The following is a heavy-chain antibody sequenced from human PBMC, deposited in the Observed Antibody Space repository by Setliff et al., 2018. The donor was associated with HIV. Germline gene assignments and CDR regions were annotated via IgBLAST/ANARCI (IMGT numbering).Heavy chain of an antibody. D-gene: IGHD3-3*01. CDR3: ATHVLQFLEWLSHFDY. CDR2: IYYSGST. CDR1: GYSISSGYY. V-gene: IGHV4-61*01. Sequence: LSLTCAVSGYSISSGYYWGWIRQPPGKGLEWIGYIYYSGSTNYNPSLKSRVTISVDTSKNQFSLKLSSVTAADTAVYYCATHVLQFLEWLSHFDYWGQGTLVTVSS. J-gene: IGHJ4*02.